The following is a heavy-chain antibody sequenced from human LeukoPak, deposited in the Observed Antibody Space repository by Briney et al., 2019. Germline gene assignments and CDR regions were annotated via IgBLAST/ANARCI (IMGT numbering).Heavy chain of an antibody. J-gene: IGHJ5*02. V-gene: IGHV1-69*13. CDR3: ARMPLVRGVICYWFDP. Sequence: ASVKVSCKASGGTVSSYAISWVRQAPGQGLEWMGGIIPIFGTANYAQKFQGRVTITADESTSTAYMELSSLRSEDTAVYYCARMPLVRGVICYWFDPWGQGTLVTVSS. CDR1: GGTVSSYA. D-gene: IGHD3-10*01. CDR2: IIPIFGTA.